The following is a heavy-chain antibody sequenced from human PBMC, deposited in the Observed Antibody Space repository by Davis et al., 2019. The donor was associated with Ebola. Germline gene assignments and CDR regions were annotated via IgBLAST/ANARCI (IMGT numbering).Heavy chain of an antibody. V-gene: IGHV4-59*12. Sequence: PSETLSLTCTVSGGSISSYYWSWIRQPPGKGLEWIGYIYYSGSPNYNPSLKSRVTISVDTSKNQFSLKLSSVTAADTAVYYCARVTVYNWFDPWGQGTLVTVSS. D-gene: IGHD4-17*01. J-gene: IGHJ5*01. CDR1: GGSISSYY. CDR2: IYYSGSP. CDR3: ARVTVYNWFDP.